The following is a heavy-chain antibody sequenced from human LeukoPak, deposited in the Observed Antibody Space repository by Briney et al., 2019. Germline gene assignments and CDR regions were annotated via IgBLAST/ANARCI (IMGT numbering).Heavy chain of an antibody. J-gene: IGHJ4*02. CDR3: AKVSAAGTIDY. V-gene: IGHV4-39*01. Sequence: SETLSLTCTVSGGSISISNYYWGWIRQPPGKGLEWIASIYYSGSTYYNPSLKSRVTISVDTSKNQFSLKLSSVTAADTAVYYCAKVSAAGTIDYWGQGTLVTVSS. CDR1: GGSISISNYY. D-gene: IGHD6-13*01. CDR2: IYYSGST.